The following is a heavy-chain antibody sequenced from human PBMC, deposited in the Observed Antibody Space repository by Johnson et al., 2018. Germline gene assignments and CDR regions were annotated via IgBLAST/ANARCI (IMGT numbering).Heavy chain of an antibody. CDR1: GFTVSSNY. Sequence: VQLVQSGGGLVQPGGSLRLSCAASGFTVSSNYMSWVRQAPGEGLEWVSVIYSGGSTYYADSVKGRFTISRDNSKNTLYLQMNSLRAEDTAVYYCARLPYGDYAREGNPDAFDIWGQGTMVTVSS. CDR3: ARLPYGDYAREGNPDAFDI. J-gene: IGHJ3*02. V-gene: IGHV3-66*02. D-gene: IGHD4-17*01. CDR2: IYSGGST.